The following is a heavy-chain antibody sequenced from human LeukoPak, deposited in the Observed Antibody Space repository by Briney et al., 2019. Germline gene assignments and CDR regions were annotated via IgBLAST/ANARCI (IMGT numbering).Heavy chain of an antibody. CDR3: ARDGWNYDILTGYPVGYYGMDV. D-gene: IGHD3-9*01. V-gene: IGHV4-4*07. Sequence: SETLSLTCTVSGGSIGSYYWSWIRQPAGKGLEWIGRIYTSGSTNYNPSLKSRVTMSVDTSKNQFSLKLSSVTAADTAVYYCARDGWNYDILTGYPVGYYGMDVWGQGTTVTVSS. J-gene: IGHJ6*02. CDR1: GGSIGSYY. CDR2: IYTSGST.